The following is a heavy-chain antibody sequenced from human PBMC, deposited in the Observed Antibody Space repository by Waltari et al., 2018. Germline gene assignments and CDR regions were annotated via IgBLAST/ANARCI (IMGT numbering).Heavy chain of an antibody. D-gene: IGHD4-17*01. V-gene: IGHV3-33*06. J-gene: IGHJ6*02. CDR1: GFTFSSYG. CDR3: AKVGDYGDYPPIYYYYYGMDV. CDR2: IWYDGSNK. Sequence: QVQLVESGGGVVQPGRSLRLSCAASGFTFSSYGMHWVRQAPGKGLAGVAVIWYDGSNKYYADSVKGRFTISRDNSKNTLYLQMNSLRAEDTAVYHCAKVGDYGDYPPIYYYYYGMDVWGQGTTVTVSS.